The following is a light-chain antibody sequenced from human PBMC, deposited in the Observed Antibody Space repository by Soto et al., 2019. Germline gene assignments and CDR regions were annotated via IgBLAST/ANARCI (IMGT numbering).Light chain of an antibody. CDR3: QQRSNCPPEIT. CDR2: GAS. J-gene: IGKJ5*01. V-gene: IGKV3-15*01. CDR1: PSISSS. Sequence: EIVMPQSPATLSVSPGERATLSCRASPSISSSLAWYQQKPGQAPMLLIHGASTRATGIPARFSGSGSGTEFTLNLSSLEPEDFARYYCQQRSNCPPEITFGPRTRLESK.